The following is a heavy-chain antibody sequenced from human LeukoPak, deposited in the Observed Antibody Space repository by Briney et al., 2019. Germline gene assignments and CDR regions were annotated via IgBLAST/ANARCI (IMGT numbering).Heavy chain of an antibody. D-gene: IGHD5-24*01. CDR2: IYTSGST. J-gene: IGHJ4*02. Sequence: PSETLSLTCTVSGGSISSYYWSWIRQPPGKGLEWIGYIYTSGSTNYNPSLKSRVTISVDTSKNQFSLKLSSVTAADTAVYHCARLGRWLAFDYWGQGTLVTVSS. CDR1: GGSISSYY. CDR3: ARLGRWLAFDY. V-gene: IGHV4-4*09.